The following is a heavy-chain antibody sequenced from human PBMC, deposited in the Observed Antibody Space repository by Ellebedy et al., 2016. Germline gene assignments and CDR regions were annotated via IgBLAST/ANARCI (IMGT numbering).Heavy chain of an antibody. J-gene: IGHJ4*02. CDR3: ARDGGAHCSGGSCHRDY. V-gene: IGHV1-18*01. Sequence: ASVKVSXKASSYTFTSYGISWVRQAPGQGLEWMGWISAYNGNTNYAQKLQGRVTMTTDTSTSTAYMELRSLRSDDTAVYYCARDGGAHCSGGSCHRDYWGQGTLVTVSS. CDR2: ISAYNGNT. CDR1: SYTFTSYG. D-gene: IGHD2-15*01.